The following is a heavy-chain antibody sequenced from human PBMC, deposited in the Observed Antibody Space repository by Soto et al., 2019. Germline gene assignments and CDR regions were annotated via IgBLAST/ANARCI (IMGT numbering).Heavy chain of an antibody. V-gene: IGHV3-9*01. D-gene: IGHD3-3*01. CDR3: ARSLASYYDFWSGYYPYGMDV. J-gene: IGHJ6*02. CDR1: GFTFDDYA. CDR2: IDWNGATT. Sequence: PGGSLRLSCAASGFTFDDYAMHWVRQAPGKGLEWVSSIDWNGATTGYADSVKGRFTISRDNAKNSLYLQMNSLRAEDTATYYCARSLASYYDFWSGYYPYGMDVWGQGTKVTVSS.